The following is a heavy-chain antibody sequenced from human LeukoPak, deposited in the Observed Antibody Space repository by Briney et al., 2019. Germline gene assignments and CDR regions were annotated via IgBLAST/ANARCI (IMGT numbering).Heavy chain of an antibody. Sequence: VGSLRLSCAASGFTFSSYSMNWVRQAPGKGLEWVSSISSSSSYIYYADSVKGRFTISRDNAKNSLYLQMNSLRAEDTAVYYCARALRYNWNDLVAFDIWGQGTMVTVSS. CDR1: GFTFSSYS. CDR2: ISSSSSYI. V-gene: IGHV3-21*01. D-gene: IGHD1-1*01. CDR3: ARALRYNWNDLVAFDI. J-gene: IGHJ3*02.